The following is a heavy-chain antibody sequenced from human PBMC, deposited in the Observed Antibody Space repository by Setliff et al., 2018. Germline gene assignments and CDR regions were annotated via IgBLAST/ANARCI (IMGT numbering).Heavy chain of an antibody. V-gene: IGHV1-18*01. CDR3: TRSRGPRVVLAADFDF. D-gene: IGHD3-16*01. J-gene: IGHJ4*02. Sequence: ASVKVSCKTSGFRFTSFGFSWVRQAPGQGLEWMGWISPYSGETNYAQKFQDRLTVTADTSSKTTYMELRSLTSDDTAVYFCTRSRGPRVVLAADFDFWGQGTLVTVSS. CDR1: GFRFTSFG. CDR2: ISPYSGET.